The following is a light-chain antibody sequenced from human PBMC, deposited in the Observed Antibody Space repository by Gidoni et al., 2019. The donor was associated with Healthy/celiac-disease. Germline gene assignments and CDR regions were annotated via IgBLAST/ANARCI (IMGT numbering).Light chain of an antibody. V-gene: IGKV1-39*01. CDR3: QQYNSTPAIT. CDR2: AAS. CDR1: QSISSY. J-gene: IGKJ4*01. Sequence: IQMTQPPPSLSASEGDRATITCRASQSISSYLNWYQQKPGHAPKLLIYAASSLPSGIPSRFSGSGSGTDFTLTISSLQSEDFATYYCQQYNSTPAITFGGGTRVEIK.